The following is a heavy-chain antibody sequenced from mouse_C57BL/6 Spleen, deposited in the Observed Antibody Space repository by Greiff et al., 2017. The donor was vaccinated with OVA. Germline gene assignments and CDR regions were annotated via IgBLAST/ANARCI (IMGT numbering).Heavy chain of an antibody. D-gene: IGHD1-1*01. Sequence: QVQPQQSGAELVRPGASVTLSCKASGYTFTDYEMHWVTQTPGHGLEWIGAIDPETGGTAYNQKFKGKAILTADKSSSTAYMEIRSLTSEDSAVYYCTRTPMHYGSPYYAMDYWGQGTSVTVSS. V-gene: IGHV1-15*01. CDR1: GYTFTDYE. J-gene: IGHJ4*01. CDR3: TRTPMHYGSPYYAMDY. CDR2: IDPETGGT.